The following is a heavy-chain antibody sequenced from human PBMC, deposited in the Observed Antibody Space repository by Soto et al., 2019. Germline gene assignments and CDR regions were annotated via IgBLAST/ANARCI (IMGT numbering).Heavy chain of an antibody. V-gene: IGHV4-31*03. CDR2: IYYSGKT. CDR3: ARFAIGVRWFDP. CDR1: GGFISSGAYY. Sequence: PSETLSLTCIVSGGFISSGAYYWSWIRQHPGKGLEWIGYIYYSGKTFYNPSLKSRVTISVDSSKNQFSLEVTSVTAADTAVYYCARFAIGVRWFDPWGQGALVTVSS. J-gene: IGHJ5*02. D-gene: IGHD3-10*01.